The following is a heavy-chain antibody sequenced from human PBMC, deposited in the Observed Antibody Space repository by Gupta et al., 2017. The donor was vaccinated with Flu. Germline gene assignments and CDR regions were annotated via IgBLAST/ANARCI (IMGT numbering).Heavy chain of an antibody. CDR2: IKSKTDGGTT. V-gene: IGHV3-15*01. J-gene: IGHJ4*02. Sequence: EVQLVESGGGLVKPGGSLRLSCAASGFTFRNAWMSWVRQAPGKGLEWVGRIKSKTDGGTTDYAAPVKGRFTISRDDSKNTLYLQMNSLKTEDTAVYYCTTPDYDFWSGYYRADYWGQGTLVTVSS. D-gene: IGHD3-3*01. CDR1: GFTFRNAW. CDR3: TTPDYDFWSGYYRADY.